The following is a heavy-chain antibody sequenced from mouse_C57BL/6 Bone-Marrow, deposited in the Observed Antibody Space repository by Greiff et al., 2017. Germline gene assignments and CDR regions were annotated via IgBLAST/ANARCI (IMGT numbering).Heavy chain of an antibody. CDR1: GYTFTDYY. Sequence: QVQLQQSGPELVKPGASVKISCKASGYTFTDYYINWVKQRPGQGLEWIGWIFPGSGSTYYNEKFKGKATLTVDKSSSTAYMLLSSLTSEDSAVYFCARWGTTVVAVYYYAMDYWGQGTSVTVSS. V-gene: IGHV1-75*01. J-gene: IGHJ4*01. D-gene: IGHD1-1*01. CDR2: IFPGSGST. CDR3: ARWGTTVVAVYYYAMDY.